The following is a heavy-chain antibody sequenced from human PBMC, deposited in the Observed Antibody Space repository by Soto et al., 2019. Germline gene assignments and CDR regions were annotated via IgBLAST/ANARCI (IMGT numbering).Heavy chain of an antibody. CDR3: ETVLDTAGIDV. V-gene: IGHV3-33*01. D-gene: IGHD5-18*01. J-gene: IGHJ6*02. CDR2: IWYDGSKK. CDR1: GFTFSTYG. Sequence: QVQLVESGGGVVQPGRSLRLSCAASGFTFSTYGMHWVRQAPGKGLEWVSVIWYDGSKKYYAYSVKVRFTISSDNSKNTLYLQMNSLRTEDTAVFYWETVLDTAGIDVRGQGTAVTVCS.